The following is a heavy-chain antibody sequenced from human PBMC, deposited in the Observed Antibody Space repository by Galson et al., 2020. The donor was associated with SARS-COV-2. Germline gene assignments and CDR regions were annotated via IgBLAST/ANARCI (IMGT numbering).Heavy chain of an antibody. J-gene: IGHJ6*02. V-gene: IGHV5-51*01. CDR2: IYPGDSDT. D-gene: IGHD2-15*01. CDR3: AKEVWVGKYYYGMDV. Sequence: GESLKISRKGSGYSFTSYWIGWVRQMPGKGLEWMGIIYPGDSDTRYSPSFQGQVTISADRSISTAYLQWSSLKASDTAMYYCAKEVWVGKYYYGMDVWGQGTTVTVSS. CDR1: GYSFTSYW.